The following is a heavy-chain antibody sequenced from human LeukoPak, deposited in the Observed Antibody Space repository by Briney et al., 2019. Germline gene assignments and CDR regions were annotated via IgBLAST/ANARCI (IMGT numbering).Heavy chain of an antibody. CDR2: ISSSGSTI. V-gene: IGHV3-11*01. CDR1: GFTFSDYY. J-gene: IGHJ6*03. D-gene: IGHD6-6*01. CDR3: ARNKAARTYYYYYYYMDV. Sequence: GGSLRLSCAASGFTFSDYYMTRIRQAPGKGLEWVSYISSSGSTIYYADSVKGRFTISRDNSKNTLYLQMNSLRAEDTAVYYCARNKAARTYYYYYYYMDVWGKGTTVTVSS.